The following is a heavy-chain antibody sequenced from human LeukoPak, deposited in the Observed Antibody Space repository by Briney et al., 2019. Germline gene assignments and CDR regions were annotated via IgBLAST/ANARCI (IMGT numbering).Heavy chain of an antibody. V-gene: IGHV3-23*01. CDR3: AKATSVTTLFDY. J-gene: IGHJ4*02. Sequence: PGGSLRLSCAASGFTFSSYAMSWVRQAPGKGLEWVSAISGSGGNTYYADSVKGRFTISRDNSKNTLYLQMNSLRAEDTAVYYCAKATSVTTLFDYWGQGTLVTVSS. CDR1: GFTFSSYA. D-gene: IGHD4-17*01. CDR2: ISGSGGNT.